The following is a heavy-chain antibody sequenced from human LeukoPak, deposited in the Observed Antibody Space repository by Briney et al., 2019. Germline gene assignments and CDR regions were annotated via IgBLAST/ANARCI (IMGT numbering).Heavy chain of an antibody. CDR3: ARARYSSGWIYYMDV. Sequence: GGSLRLSRAASGFTFGTYASHWVRQAPRKGLEWVAVISDDGSTKYYAESVKGRFTISRDNSKNTLYLQMNSLRAEDTAVYYCARARYSSGWIYYMDVWGKGTAVTVSS. CDR2: ISDDGSTK. CDR1: GFTFGTYA. D-gene: IGHD6-19*01. V-gene: IGHV3-30*01. J-gene: IGHJ6*03.